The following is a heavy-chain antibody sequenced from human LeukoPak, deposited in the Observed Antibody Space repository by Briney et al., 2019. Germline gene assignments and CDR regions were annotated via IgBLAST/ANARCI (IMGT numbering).Heavy chain of an antibody. Sequence: GGSLRLSCVASGFTFSRYDMSWVRQAPGKGLEWVSAISSNGGSTHYADSVKGRFTISRDNSKNTLYLQMNSLRAEDTAVYYCANPFMVGPTGYYYSSMDVWAEGTTVPAS. CDR2: ISSNGGST. CDR1: GFTFSRYD. CDR3: ANPFMVGPTGYYYSSMDV. J-gene: IGHJ6*03. D-gene: IGHD1-26*01. V-gene: IGHV3-23*01.